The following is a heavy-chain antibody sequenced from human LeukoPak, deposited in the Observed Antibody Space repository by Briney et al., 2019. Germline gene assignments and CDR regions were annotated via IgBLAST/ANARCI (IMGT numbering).Heavy chain of an antibody. CDR2: INHSGST. CDR1: GGSFSGYY. V-gene: IGHV4-34*01. J-gene: IGHJ4*02. CDR3: ARTGSATIEGHFDY. Sequence: SETLSLTCAVYGGSFSGYYWSWIRQPPGKGLEWIGEINHSGSTNYNPSLKGRGTISVDMSKNQFSLKLSSVTAADTAVYYCARTGSATIEGHFDYWGQGTLVTVSS. D-gene: IGHD5-12*01.